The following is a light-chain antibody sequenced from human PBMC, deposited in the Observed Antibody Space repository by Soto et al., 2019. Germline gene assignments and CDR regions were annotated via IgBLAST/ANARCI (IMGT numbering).Light chain of an antibody. CDR3: CSYAGSATLDVV. J-gene: IGLJ2*01. Sequence: QYALTQPASVSGSPGQSITISCTGASSDVVSYYLVSWYQQYPGKAPKLIIYEGTRRPSGVSDRFSGSNSGNTASLTISGLQAEDEADYYCCSYAGSATLDVVFGGGTKLTVL. CDR1: SSDVVSYYL. CDR2: EGT. V-gene: IGLV2-23*01.